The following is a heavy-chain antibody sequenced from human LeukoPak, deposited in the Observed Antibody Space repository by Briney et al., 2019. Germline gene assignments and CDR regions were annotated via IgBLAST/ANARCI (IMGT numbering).Heavy chain of an antibody. CDR3: ARLPATAATPDS. J-gene: IGHJ4*02. Sequence: GASVTVSCKPSGYPFIEYYIHWLRQAPGQGLEWVGWMIPRSGDTNYAPKFQGRVTLTRDMSISTAYMELNRLTPDDTAVYYCARLPATAATPDSWGQGTLVTVSS. CDR1: GYPFIEYY. V-gene: IGHV1-2*02. D-gene: IGHD2-2*01. CDR2: MIPRSGDT.